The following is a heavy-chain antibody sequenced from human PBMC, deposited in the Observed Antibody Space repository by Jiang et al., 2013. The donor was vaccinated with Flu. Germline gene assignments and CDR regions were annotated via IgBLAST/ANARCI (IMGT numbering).Heavy chain of an antibody. D-gene: IGHD6-19*01. CDR1: GFTFSNYA. CDR3: AKRVAGYYFDN. Sequence: VQLLESGGGLVQPGGSLRLSCAASGFTFSNYAMSWVRQAPGKGLEWVSNIVNNGGSTSYADSVKGRFTISRDNSQNTLYLQMISLRAEDTAVYYCAKRVAGYYFDNWGQGTLVTVSS. V-gene: IGHV3-23*01. J-gene: IGHJ4*02. CDR2: IVNNGGST.